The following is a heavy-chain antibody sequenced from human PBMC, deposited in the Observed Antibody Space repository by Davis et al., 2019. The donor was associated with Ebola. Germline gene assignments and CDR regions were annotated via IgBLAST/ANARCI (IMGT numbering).Heavy chain of an antibody. D-gene: IGHD6-19*01. Sequence: GESLKISCAASGFTFSRSAMKWVRQAPGKGLEWISYIDSSSSNILYASSVKGRFTISRDNAKNSLYLQMNSLRDEDTAVYYCARDRRGIAVAGPYWYFDLWGRGTLVTVSS. CDR1: GFTFSRSA. J-gene: IGHJ2*01. CDR3: ARDRRGIAVAGPYWYFDL. V-gene: IGHV3-48*02. CDR2: IDSSSSNI.